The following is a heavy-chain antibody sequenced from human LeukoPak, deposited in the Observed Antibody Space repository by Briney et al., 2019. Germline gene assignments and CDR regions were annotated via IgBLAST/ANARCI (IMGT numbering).Heavy chain of an antibody. J-gene: IGHJ4*02. Sequence: SQTLSLTCTVSGGSISSGSYYWSWIRQPAGKGLEWIGRIYTSGSTNYNPSLKSRVTISVDTSKNQFSLKLSSVTAAHTAVYYCARVLVAATSYFDYWGQGTLVTVSS. CDR3: ARVLVAATSYFDY. D-gene: IGHD2-15*01. V-gene: IGHV4-61*02. CDR1: GGSISSGSYY. CDR2: IYTSGST.